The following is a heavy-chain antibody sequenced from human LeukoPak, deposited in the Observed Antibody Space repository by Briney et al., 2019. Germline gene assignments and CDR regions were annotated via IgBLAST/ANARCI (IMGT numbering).Heavy chain of an antibody. CDR3: ARIAAAGNRRLNY. V-gene: IGHV1-8*01. Sequence: ASVKVSCKASGYTFTSYDINWVRQATRQGLEWMGWMNPNSGNTGYAQKFQGRIIVSRNTSISTAYMELSSLTSEDTAIYYCARIAAAGNRRLNYWGQGTLVTVAS. D-gene: IGHD6-13*01. CDR2: MNPNSGNT. J-gene: IGHJ4*02. CDR1: GYTFTSYD.